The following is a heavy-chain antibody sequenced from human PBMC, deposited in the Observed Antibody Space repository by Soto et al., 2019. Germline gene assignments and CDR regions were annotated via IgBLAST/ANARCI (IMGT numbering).Heavy chain of an antibody. V-gene: IGHV1-18*01. CDR3: ARGTYKDF. J-gene: IGHJ4*02. D-gene: IGHD1-1*01. CDR1: GYTFITYG. CDR2: ISAYNGNT. Sequence: QVQLVQSGAEVKKPGASVKVSCKASGYTFITYGINWVRQAPGQGLEWMAWISAYNGNTYYAQNFQFRVTITTDTSTSTAYMELRSLRADDTAIYYCARGTYKDFWGQGTLVTVSS.